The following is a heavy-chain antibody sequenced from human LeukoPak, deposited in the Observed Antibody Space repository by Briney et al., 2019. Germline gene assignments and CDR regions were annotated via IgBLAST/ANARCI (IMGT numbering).Heavy chain of an antibody. CDR1: GFSFSSYA. D-gene: IGHD1-26*01. V-gene: IGHV3-64*01. J-gene: IGHJ4*02. CDR3: ARVGSGSNSGSYDY. Sequence: PGGSLRLSCAASGFSFSSYAMDWVRQAPGKGLEFVSAISSNGGSTYYANSVKGRFTISRDNSKKTLYLQMGSLRAEDMAVYYCARVGSGSNSGSYDYWGQGTLVTVSP. CDR2: ISSNGGST.